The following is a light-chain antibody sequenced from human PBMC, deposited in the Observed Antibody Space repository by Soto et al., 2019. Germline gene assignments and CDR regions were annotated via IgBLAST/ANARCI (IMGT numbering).Light chain of an antibody. CDR3: SSSAGSNILV. Sequence: QSALTQPPSASGAPGQSVTISCTGTSSDVGGYDYVSWYQQHPGKAPKLMIYEVSKRPSGVPDRFSGSKSGNTASLTVSGLQAEDEADYYCSSSAGSNILVFGGGTKLTVL. CDR2: EVS. J-gene: IGLJ2*01. CDR1: SSDVGGYDY. V-gene: IGLV2-8*01.